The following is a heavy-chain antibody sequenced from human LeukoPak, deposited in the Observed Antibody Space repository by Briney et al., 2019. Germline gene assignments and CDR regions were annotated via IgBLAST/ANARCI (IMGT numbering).Heavy chain of an antibody. Sequence: GSVKVSCKASGYTFTGYYMHWVRQAPGQGLEWMGWINPNSGGTNYAQKFQGRVTMTRDTSISTAYMELSRLRSDDTAVYYCARGGYDILTGYYTDYFDYWGQGTLVTVSS. V-gene: IGHV1-2*02. CDR2: INPNSGGT. CDR3: ARGGYDILTGYYTDYFDY. D-gene: IGHD3-9*01. CDR1: GYTFTGYY. J-gene: IGHJ4*02.